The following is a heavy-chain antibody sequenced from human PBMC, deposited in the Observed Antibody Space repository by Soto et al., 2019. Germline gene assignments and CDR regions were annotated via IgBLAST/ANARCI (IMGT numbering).Heavy chain of an antibody. CDR3: SGDPSGYDEGDWYHGVDV. J-gene: IGHJ6*02. CDR2: IYINGST. CDR1: GFSVSSNY. Sequence: VGSLRLSCAASGFSVSSNYMSWVRQAPGEGLEWVAIIYINGSTDYADSVQGRFSVSRDIYKNTLFLQMNNLRAEDTAVYFCSGDPSGYDEGDWYHGVDVWGQGTTVTVSS. D-gene: IGHD5-12*01. V-gene: IGHV3-53*01.